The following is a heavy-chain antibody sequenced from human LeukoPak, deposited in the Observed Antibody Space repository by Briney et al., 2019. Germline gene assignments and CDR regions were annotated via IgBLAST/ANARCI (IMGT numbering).Heavy chain of an antibody. CDR2: ISSSSSII. V-gene: IGHV3-48*04. Sequence: GGSLRLSCAASGFTFSSYAMSWVRQAPGKGLEWVSYISSSSSIIYYADSVKGRFTISRDNAKNSLYLQMNSLRAEDTAVYYCAKSPISMIVVAKGWYFDLWGRGTLVTVSS. CDR3: AKSPISMIVVAKGWYFDL. CDR1: GFTFSSYA. D-gene: IGHD3-22*01. J-gene: IGHJ2*01.